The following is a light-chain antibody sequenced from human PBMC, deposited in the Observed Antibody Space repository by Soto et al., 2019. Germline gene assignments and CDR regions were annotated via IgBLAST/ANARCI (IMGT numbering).Light chain of an antibody. CDR3: SSYTSSSLYV. V-gene: IGLV2-14*01. Sequence: QSVLTQPASVSGSPGQSITISCTGTSSDVGGYNYVSWYQQHPGKAPKLMIYDVGNRPSGVSNRFSGSKSGNTASLTISGLQAEDEADYYCSSYTSSSLYVFGTGTQLTVL. CDR2: DVG. J-gene: IGLJ1*01. CDR1: SSDVGGYNY.